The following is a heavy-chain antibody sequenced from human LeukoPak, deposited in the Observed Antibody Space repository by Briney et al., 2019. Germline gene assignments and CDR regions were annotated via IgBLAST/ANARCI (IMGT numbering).Heavy chain of an antibody. Sequence: SETLTLTCAVYGGSFNGYSWSWIRQTPGKGLEWIGEIIHTGSTKYNPSLSSGVTISGDTSKNQFSLKVSSVTAADTAVYYCASLTTADAFDIWGQGTMVTVSS. CDR1: GGSFNGYS. D-gene: IGHD3-22*01. V-gene: IGHV4-34*12. CDR2: IIHTGST. CDR3: ASLTTADAFDI. J-gene: IGHJ3*02.